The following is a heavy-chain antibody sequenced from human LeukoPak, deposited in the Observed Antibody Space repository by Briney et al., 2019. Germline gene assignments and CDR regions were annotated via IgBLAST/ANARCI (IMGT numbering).Heavy chain of an antibody. CDR3: ARGGYSFDY. Sequence: GGSLRLSCAASGFSLSGYWMSRVRQAPGKGLEWVARLHADGIEKYYVDSVKGRFTISRDNAKNYPYVQMNSLRVEDTAVYYCARGGYSFDYLGQGTLVTVSS. D-gene: IGHD5-12*01. CDR1: GFSLSGYW. V-gene: IGHV3-7*01. J-gene: IGHJ4*02. CDR2: LHADGIEK.